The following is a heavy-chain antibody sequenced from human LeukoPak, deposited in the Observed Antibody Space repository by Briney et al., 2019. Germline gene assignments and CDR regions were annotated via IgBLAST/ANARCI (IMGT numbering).Heavy chain of an antibody. V-gene: IGHV3-7*01. CDR1: GFTFSSYW. D-gene: IGHD1-26*01. CDR2: IKQDGSEK. Sequence: GGSLRLSCAASGFTFSSYWMSWVRQAPGKGLEWVANIKQDGSEKYYVDSVKGRFTISRDNAKNSLYLQMNSLRAEDTAVYYCARDHRPARRSPSGYWGQGTLVTVSS. CDR3: ARDHRPARRSPSGY. J-gene: IGHJ4*02.